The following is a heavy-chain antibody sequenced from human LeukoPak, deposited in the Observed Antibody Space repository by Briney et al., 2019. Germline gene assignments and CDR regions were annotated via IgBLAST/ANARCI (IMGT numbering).Heavy chain of an antibody. Sequence: ASVKVSCKASGCTFTGYYMHWVRQAPGQGLEWMGWINPNSGGTNYAQKFQGRVTMTRDTSISTAYMELSRLRSDDTAVYYCARAATVASYYYYYYMDVWGKGTTVTVSS. CDR2: INPNSGGT. D-gene: IGHD4-11*01. V-gene: IGHV1-2*02. J-gene: IGHJ6*03. CDR3: ARAATVASYYYYYYMDV. CDR1: GCTFTGYY.